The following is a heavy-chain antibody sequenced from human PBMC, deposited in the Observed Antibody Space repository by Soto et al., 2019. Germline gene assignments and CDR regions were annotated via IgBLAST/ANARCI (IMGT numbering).Heavy chain of an antibody. V-gene: IGHV3-21*01. CDR3: ARDGGVAATLANYFDY. J-gene: IGHJ4*02. CDR1: GFTFNSYS. Sequence: GGSLRLSCAASGFTFNSYSMNWVHQAPGKGLEWVSSMSRSSRYIYYADSVKGRFTISRDNAKNSVYLQMNSLRAEDTAVYYCARDGGVAATLANYFDYWGQGTLVTVSS. D-gene: IGHD2-15*01. CDR2: MSRSSRYI.